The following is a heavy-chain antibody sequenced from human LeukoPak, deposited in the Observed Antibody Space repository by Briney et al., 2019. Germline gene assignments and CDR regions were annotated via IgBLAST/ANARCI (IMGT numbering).Heavy chain of an antibody. CDR1: GFTVSNNY. CDR2: IYSGGST. V-gene: IGHV3-66*01. J-gene: IGHJ4*02. CDR3: ARDSAEQQLVRDFDY. D-gene: IGHD6-13*01. Sequence: PGGSLRLSCAASGFTVSNNYIRWVRQAPGKGLEWVSLIYSGGSTYYADSVKGRFTISRDNSKNTVYLQMNSLRAEDTAVYYCARDSAEQQLVRDFDYWRQGTLVTVSS.